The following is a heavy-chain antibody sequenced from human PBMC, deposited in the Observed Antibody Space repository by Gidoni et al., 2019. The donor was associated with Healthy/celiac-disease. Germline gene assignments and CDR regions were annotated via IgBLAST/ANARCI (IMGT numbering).Heavy chain of an antibody. Sequence: QVQLQQWGAGLLKPSETLSLTCAVYGGSFSGYYWSWIRQPPGKGLEWIGEINHSGSTNYNPSLKSRVTISVDTSKNQFSLKLSSVTAADTAVYYCARGGPDDSGYYYYFDYWGQGTLVTVSS. CDR3: ARGGPDDSGYYYYFDY. V-gene: IGHV4-34*01. D-gene: IGHD3-22*01. CDR2: INHSGST. CDR1: GGSFSGYY. J-gene: IGHJ4*02.